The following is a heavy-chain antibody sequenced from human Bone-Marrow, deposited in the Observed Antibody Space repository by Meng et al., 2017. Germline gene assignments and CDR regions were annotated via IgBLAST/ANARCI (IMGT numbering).Heavy chain of an antibody. CDR1: GGTFSSYT. D-gene: IGHD6-13*01. V-gene: IGHV1-69*02. CDR3: ARVQGIAAAGQYYFDY. J-gene: IGHJ4*02. Sequence: SVKVSCKASGGTFSSYTISWVRQAPGQGLEWMGRIIPILGIANYAQKFQGRVTITADKSTSTAYMELSSLRSEDTAVYYCARVQGIAAAGQYYFDYWGQGTQVTVSS. CDR2: IIPILGIA.